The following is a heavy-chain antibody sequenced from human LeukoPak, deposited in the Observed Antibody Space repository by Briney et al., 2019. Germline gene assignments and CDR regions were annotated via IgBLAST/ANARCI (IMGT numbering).Heavy chain of an antibody. Sequence: GGSLRLSCAASGFNVSSNYMSWVRQAPGKGLEWVSYINTDSSDIHYADSVKGRFTISRDNARNTLYLQLSSLRAEDSGVYYCARDTFQPGLIDSWGQGTLVTVSS. CDR1: GFNVSSNY. D-gene: IGHD2-2*01. CDR3: ARDTFQPGLIDS. V-gene: IGHV3-11*06. CDR2: INTDSSDI. J-gene: IGHJ4*02.